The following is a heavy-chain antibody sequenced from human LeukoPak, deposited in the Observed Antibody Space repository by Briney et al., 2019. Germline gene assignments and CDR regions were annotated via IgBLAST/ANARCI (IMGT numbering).Heavy chain of an antibody. J-gene: IGHJ6*02. V-gene: IGHV1-69*13. CDR3: ARELLYSSSWGDYYYYGMDV. CDR2: IIPIFGTA. D-gene: IGHD6-13*01. Sequence: ASVKVSCKAFGGTFSSYAISWVRQAPGQGLEWMGGIIPIFGTANYAQKFQGRVTITADESTSTAYMELSRLRSDDTAVYYCARELLYSSSWGDYYYYGMDVWGQGTTVTVSS. CDR1: GGTFSSYA.